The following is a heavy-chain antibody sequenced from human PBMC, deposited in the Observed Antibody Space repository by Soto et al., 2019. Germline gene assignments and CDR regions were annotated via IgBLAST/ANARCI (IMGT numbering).Heavy chain of an antibody. V-gene: IGHV1-3*01. J-gene: IGHJ4*01. CDR2: INAGTGNT. D-gene: IGHD2-8*02. CDR1: GYTFTNYV. CDR3: ARGRASWYWDF. Sequence: ASVKVSCKTFGYTFTNYVVHWVRQAPGQGLEWMGWINAGTGNTKYSQKLQDRLTISRDTSAATAYLDLSRLASEDTAVYYCARGRASWYWDFWGHGTLVTVSS.